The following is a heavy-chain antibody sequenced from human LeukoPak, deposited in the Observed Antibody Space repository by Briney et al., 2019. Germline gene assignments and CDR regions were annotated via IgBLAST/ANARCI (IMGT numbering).Heavy chain of an antibody. V-gene: IGHV3-15*01. D-gene: IGHD2-15*01. CDR1: GFTFSSYG. J-gene: IGHJ4*02. CDR3: TTVSVVVVSTTGGTF. Sequence: GGSLRLSCAASGFTFSSYGMNWVRQPPGQGLEWVGRIKSKTDGGTTDYAAPVKGRITISRDDSKNTLYLQMNSLKAEDTGIYYCTTVSVVVVSTTGGTFWGQGTLVTVSS. CDR2: IKSKTDGGTT.